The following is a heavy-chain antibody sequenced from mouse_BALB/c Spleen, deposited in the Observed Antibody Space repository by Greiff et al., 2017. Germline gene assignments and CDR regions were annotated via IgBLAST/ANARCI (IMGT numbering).Heavy chain of an antibody. Sequence: QVQLKESGAELMKPGASVKISCKATGYTFSSYWIEWVKQRPGHGLEWIGEILPGSGSTNYNEKFKGKATFTADTSSNTAYMQLSSLTSEDSAVYYCARAGLLRLPYYYAMDYWGQGTSVTVSS. J-gene: IGHJ4*01. D-gene: IGHD1-2*01. CDR3: ARAGLLRLPYYYAMDY. CDR2: ILPGSGST. V-gene: IGHV1-9*01. CDR1: GYTFSSYW.